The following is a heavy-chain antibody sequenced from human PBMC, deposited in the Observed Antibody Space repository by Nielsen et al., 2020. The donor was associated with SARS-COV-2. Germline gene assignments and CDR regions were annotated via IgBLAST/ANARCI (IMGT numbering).Heavy chain of an antibody. J-gene: IGHJ6*02. D-gene: IGHD4-23*01. CDR2: IYYSGST. V-gene: IGHV4-39*07. Sequence: WIRQPPGKGLEWIGSIYYSGSTYYNPSLKSRVTISVDTSKNQFSLKLSFVTAADTAVYYCARAYASVVTLLPYYKYDMDVWGQGTTVTVSS. CDR3: ARAYASVVTLLPYYKYDMDV.